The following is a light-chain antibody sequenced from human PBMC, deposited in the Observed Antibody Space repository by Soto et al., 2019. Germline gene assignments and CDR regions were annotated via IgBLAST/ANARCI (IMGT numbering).Light chain of an antibody. CDR2: GAS. Sequence: EIVMTQSPATLSVSPGERATLSCRASQRVSNNLAWYQQKPGQAPRLLIYGASTRATGIPARFSGSGSGTEFTLTISSLQSEDFAVYYCQQYNVWPPWTFGQGTKVDIK. J-gene: IGKJ1*01. CDR1: QRVSNN. CDR3: QQYNVWPPWT. V-gene: IGKV3-15*01.